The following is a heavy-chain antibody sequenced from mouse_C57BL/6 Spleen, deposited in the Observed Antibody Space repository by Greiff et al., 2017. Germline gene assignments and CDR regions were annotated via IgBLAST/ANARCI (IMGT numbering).Heavy chain of an antibody. V-gene: IGHV1-80*01. CDR2: IYPGDGDT. Sequence: QVQLKQSGAELVKPGASVKISCKASGYAFSSYWMNWVKQRPGKGLEWIGQIYPGDGDTNYNGKFKGKATLTADKSSSTAYMQLSSLTSEDSAVYFCAREGNSGYDAMDYWGQGTSVTVSS. CDR3: AREGNSGYDAMDY. D-gene: IGHD3-2*02. CDR1: GYAFSSYW. J-gene: IGHJ4*01.